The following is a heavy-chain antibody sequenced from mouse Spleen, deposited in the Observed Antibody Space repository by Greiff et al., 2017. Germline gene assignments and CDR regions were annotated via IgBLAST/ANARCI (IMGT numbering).Heavy chain of an antibody. V-gene: IGHV1S81*02. D-gene: IGHD1-1*01. CDR3: TRGGGSRRTHYYAMDY. J-gene: IGHJ4*01. CDR2: INPSNGGT. Sequence: QVQLQQPGAELVKPGASVKLSCKASGYTFTSYYMYWVKQRPGQGLEWIGGINPSNGGTNFNEKFKSKATLTVDKSSSTAYMQLSSLTSEDSAVYYCTRGGGSRRTHYYAMDYWGQGTSVTVSS. CDR1: GYTFTSYY.